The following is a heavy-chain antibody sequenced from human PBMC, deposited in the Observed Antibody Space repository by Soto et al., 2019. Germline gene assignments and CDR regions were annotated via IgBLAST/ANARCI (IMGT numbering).Heavy chain of an antibody. CDR2: MNPNSGNT. Sequence: QVQLVQSGAEVKKPGASVKVSCKASGYTFTSYDINWVRQATGQGLEWMGWMNPNSGNTGYPQKFQGRVTMTRNTSISTAYMELSSLRFEDTAVYYCARSHPRVERNNYAGGWFDPWGQGTLVTVSS. D-gene: IGHD4-4*01. CDR3: ARSHPRVERNNYAGGWFDP. J-gene: IGHJ5*02. V-gene: IGHV1-8*01. CDR1: GYTFTSYD.